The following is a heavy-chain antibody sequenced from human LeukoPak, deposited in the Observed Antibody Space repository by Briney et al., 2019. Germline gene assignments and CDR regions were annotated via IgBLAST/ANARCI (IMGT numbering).Heavy chain of an antibody. CDR1: GGSIRSHY. CDR2: MCHSGSP. J-gene: IGHJ4*02. V-gene: IGHV4-59*11. D-gene: IGHD3-10*01. Sequence: SVTVSLTCTVSGGSIRSHYWTWIRQPPGKGLEWIGYMCHSGSPNSNPSLKSRLTISIDTSKNQFSLRLSSVTAADTAVYYCANGDYYGAGRAHYWGQGILVTVS. CDR3: ANGDYYGAGRAHY.